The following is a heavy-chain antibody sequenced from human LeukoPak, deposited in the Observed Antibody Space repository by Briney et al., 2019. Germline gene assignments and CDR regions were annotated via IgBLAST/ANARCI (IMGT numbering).Heavy chain of an antibody. CDR2: ISYDGSNK. CDR1: GFTFSSYA. V-gene: IGHV3-30-3*01. CDR3: ARDPESSGWYDY. J-gene: IGHJ4*02. Sequence: GRSLRLSRAASGFTFSSYAMHWVRQAPGKGLEWVAVISYDGSNKYYADSVKGRFTISRDNSKNTLYLQMNSLRAEDTAVYYCARDPESSGWYDYWGQGTLVTVSS. D-gene: IGHD6-19*01.